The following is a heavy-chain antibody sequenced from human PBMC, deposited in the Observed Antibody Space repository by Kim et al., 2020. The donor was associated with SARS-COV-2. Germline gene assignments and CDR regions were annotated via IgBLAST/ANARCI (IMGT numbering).Heavy chain of an antibody. CDR3: AKEIRPNDY. CDR1: GFSFSTSG. V-gene: IGHV3-23*01. Sequence: GGSLRLSCAASGFSFSTSGMSWVRQAPGKGLEWVSAISLGGGTTYYADSVKGRFTISRDNSKNTLYLQLNSPTADDTGVYYCAKEIRPNDYWGQGTLVTV. J-gene: IGHJ4*02. D-gene: IGHD1-1*01. CDR2: ISLGGGTT.